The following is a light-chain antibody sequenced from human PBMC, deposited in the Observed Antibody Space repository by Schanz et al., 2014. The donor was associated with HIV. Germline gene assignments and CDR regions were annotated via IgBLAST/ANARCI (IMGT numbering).Light chain of an antibody. V-gene: IGLV1-44*01. Sequence: QSVLTQPPSASGTPGQRVTISCSASSSTIGTNAVNWYQQSPGTAPQLLIYNTYHRPSGVPDRFSGSKSGSTASLTVSGLQPEDEADYYCCSFTSSNTLLFGGGTKLTVL. J-gene: IGLJ2*01. CDR2: NTY. CDR1: SSTIGTNA. CDR3: CSFTSSNTLL.